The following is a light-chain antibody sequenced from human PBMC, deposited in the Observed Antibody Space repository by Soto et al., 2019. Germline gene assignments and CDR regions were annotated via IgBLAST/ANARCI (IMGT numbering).Light chain of an antibody. CDR1: SSDVGGYNY. Sequence: QSALTQPHSVSGSPGQSVTISCTGTSSDVGGYNYVSWYQHHPGKAPKLIIYDVSERPSGVPDRFSGSKSGNTGNTASLTISGLQAEDEADYYCSSYTSSSTVVFGGGTKLTVL. CDR2: DVS. V-gene: IGLV2-11*01. J-gene: IGLJ2*01. CDR3: SSYTSSSTVV.